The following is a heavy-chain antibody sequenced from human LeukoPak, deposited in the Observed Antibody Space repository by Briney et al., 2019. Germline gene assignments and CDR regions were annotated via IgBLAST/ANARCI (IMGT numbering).Heavy chain of an antibody. J-gene: IGHJ4*02. CDR2: INPDSGDT. Sequence: GASVKVSCKASGYTFTSYGITWVRQAPGQGLEWMGWINPDSGDTNSAQKFQGRVAMTTDTSISTAYMELSRLRSDDTAVYYCARGFDWLEYYFDYWGQGTLVTVSS. V-gene: IGHV1-2*02. D-gene: IGHD3-9*01. CDR3: ARGFDWLEYYFDY. CDR1: GYTFTSYG.